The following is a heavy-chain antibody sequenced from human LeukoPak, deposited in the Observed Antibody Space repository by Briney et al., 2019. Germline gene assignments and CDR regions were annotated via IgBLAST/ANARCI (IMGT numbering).Heavy chain of an antibody. V-gene: IGHV4-30-4*08. Sequence: SQTLSLTCTVSGGSISSGGYYWSWIRQHPGKGLEWIGYIYYSGSTYYNPSLKSRVTISVDKSKNQFSLKLSSVTAADTAVYYCARAGDYYYYGMDVWGQGTTVTVSS. D-gene: IGHD4-17*01. CDR1: GGSISSGGYY. CDR2: IYYSGST. J-gene: IGHJ6*02. CDR3: ARAGDYYYYGMDV.